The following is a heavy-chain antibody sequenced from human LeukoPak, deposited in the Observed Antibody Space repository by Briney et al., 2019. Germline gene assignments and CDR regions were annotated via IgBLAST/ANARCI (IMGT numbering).Heavy chain of an antibody. V-gene: IGHV1-69*04. J-gene: IGHJ4*02. Sequence: SVKVSFKASGGTFSSYAISWVRQAPGQGLEWMGRIIPILGIANYAQKFQGRVTITADKSTSTAYMELSSLRSEDTAVYYCARDQWYSSSWSTEGYWGQGTLVTVSS. CDR3: ARDQWYSSSWSTEGY. CDR1: GGTFSSYA. CDR2: IIPILGIA. D-gene: IGHD6-13*01.